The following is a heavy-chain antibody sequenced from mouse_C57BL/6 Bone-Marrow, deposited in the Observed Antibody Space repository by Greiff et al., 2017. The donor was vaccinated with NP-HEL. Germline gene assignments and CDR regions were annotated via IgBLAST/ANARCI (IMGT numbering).Heavy chain of an antibody. CDR3: ARDYSNPFDD. V-gene: IGHV1-50*01. Sequence: QVQLQQPGAELVKPGASVKLSCKASGYTFTSYCMQWVKQRPGQGLEWIGEIDPSDGYTNYNQKFKGKATLTVDTSSSTAYMQLSSLTSEDSAVYYCARDYSNPFDDWGQGTTLTVSS. CDR2: IDPSDGYT. CDR1: GYTFTSYC. J-gene: IGHJ2*01. D-gene: IGHD2-5*01.